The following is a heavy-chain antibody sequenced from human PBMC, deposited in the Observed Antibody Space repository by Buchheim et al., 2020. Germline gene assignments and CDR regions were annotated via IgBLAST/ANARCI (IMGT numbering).Heavy chain of an antibody. CDR3: TRAEAYRLGN. CDR1: GFTFSSYE. V-gene: IGHV3-48*03. Sequence: EVQLVESGGGLVQPGGSLRLSCAASGFTFSSYEMNWVRQATGKGLEWVSYISSSGNTIYYADSVKGRFSISRDNAKNSLYMQMNSLRAEDTAVYFCTRAEAYRLGNWGQGTL. J-gene: IGHJ4*02. D-gene: IGHD7-27*01. CDR2: ISSSGNTI.